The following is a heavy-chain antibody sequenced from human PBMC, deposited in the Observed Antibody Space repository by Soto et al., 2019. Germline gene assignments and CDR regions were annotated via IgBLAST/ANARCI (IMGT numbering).Heavy chain of an antibody. CDR1: GFTFSSYG. Sequence: SLKISCAASGFTFSSYGMHWVRQAPGKGLEWVAVIWYDGSNKYYADSVKGRFTISRDNSKNTLYLQMNSLRAEDTAVYYCARETTVINYYYYGMDVWGQGTTVTVSS. J-gene: IGHJ6*02. CDR2: IWYDGSNK. CDR3: ARETTVINYYYYGMDV. V-gene: IGHV3-33*01. D-gene: IGHD4-4*01.